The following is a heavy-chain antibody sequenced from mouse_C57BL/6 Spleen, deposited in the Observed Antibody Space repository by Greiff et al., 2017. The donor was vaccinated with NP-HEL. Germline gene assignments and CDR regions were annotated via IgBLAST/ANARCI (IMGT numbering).Heavy chain of an antibody. J-gene: IGHJ2*01. D-gene: IGHD1-1*01. Sequence: VKLMESGAELVRPGTSVKMSCKASGYTFTNYWIGWAKQRPGHGLEWIGDIYPGGGYTNYNEKFKGKATLTADKSSSTAYMQFSSLTSEDSAIYYCAREGELRYFDYWGQGTTLTVSS. V-gene: IGHV1-63*01. CDR2: IYPGGGYT. CDR3: AREGELRYFDY. CDR1: GYTFTNYW.